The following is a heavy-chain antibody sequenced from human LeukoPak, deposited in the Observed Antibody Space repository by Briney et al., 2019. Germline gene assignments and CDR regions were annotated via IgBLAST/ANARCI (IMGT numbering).Heavy chain of an antibody. CDR1: GYTLTELS. CDR3: ATDGEVYYYDSSGYRN. Sequence: ASVKVSCKVSGYTLTELSMHWVRQAPGKGLEWMGGFDPEDGETIYAQKFQGRVTMTEDTSTDTAYTELSSLRSEDTAVYYCATDGEVYYYDSSGYRNWGQGTLVTVSS. D-gene: IGHD3-22*01. V-gene: IGHV1-24*01. J-gene: IGHJ4*02. CDR2: FDPEDGET.